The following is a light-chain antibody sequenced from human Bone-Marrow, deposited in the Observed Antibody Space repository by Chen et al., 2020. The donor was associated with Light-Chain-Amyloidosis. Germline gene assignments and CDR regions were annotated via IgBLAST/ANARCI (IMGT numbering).Light chain of an antibody. Sequence: EIVLTQSPGPLSLSPGEGANLPCRASQTISSNYLTWYQQKFGQAPRLLIYGSSSRATGIPDRFTGSGSVTDFTLTINRLEPEDFAMYYCQQYGTSPLTFGGGTKVEIK. CDR1: QTISSNY. CDR3: QQYGTSPLT. V-gene: IGKV3-20*01. J-gene: IGKJ4*01. CDR2: GSS.